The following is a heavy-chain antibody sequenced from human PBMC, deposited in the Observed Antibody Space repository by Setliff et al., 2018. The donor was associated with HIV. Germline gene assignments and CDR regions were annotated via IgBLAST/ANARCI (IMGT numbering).Heavy chain of an antibody. CDR2: IYHSGNA. Sequence: SETLSLTCNVSGGSISSSNYFWAWIRQPPGKSLEWIGYIYHSGNARISPFFKSRVTISVDTSKNQLSLNLTSVTAADTAVYYCARVETTVRGATYAMDVWGQGTTVTVSS. CDR1: GGSISSSNYF. V-gene: IGHV4-61*01. D-gene: IGHD3-10*01. J-gene: IGHJ6*02. CDR3: ARVETTVRGATYAMDV.